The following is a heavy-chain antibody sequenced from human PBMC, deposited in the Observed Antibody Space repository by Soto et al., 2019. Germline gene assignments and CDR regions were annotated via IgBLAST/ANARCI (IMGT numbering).Heavy chain of an antibody. CDR2: ISGSGGST. J-gene: IGHJ6*03. Sequence: PGGSLRLSCAASGFTFSSYAMSWVRQAPGKGLEWVSAISGSGGSTYYADSVKGRFTISRDNSKNTLYLQMNSLRAEDTAVYYCAKDGPQRGIVVVPAAMMGGYYYYMDVWGKGTTVTVSS. V-gene: IGHV3-23*01. CDR3: AKDGPQRGIVVVPAAMMGGYYYYMDV. CDR1: GFTFSSYA. D-gene: IGHD2-2*01.